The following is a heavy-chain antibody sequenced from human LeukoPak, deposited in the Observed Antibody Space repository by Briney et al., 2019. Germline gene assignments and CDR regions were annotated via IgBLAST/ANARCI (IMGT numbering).Heavy chain of an antibody. CDR2: ISSSSSYI. J-gene: IGHJ3*02. Sequence: GGSLRLSCAASGFTFSSYSMNWVRQAPGKGLEWVSSISSSSSYIYYADSVKGRFTISRDNAKNSLYLQMNSLRAEDTAVYYCARDSKSRFLEWPTMAEDAFDIWGQGTMVTVSS. D-gene: IGHD3-3*01. CDR1: GFTFSSYS. V-gene: IGHV3-21*01. CDR3: ARDSKSRFLEWPTMAEDAFDI.